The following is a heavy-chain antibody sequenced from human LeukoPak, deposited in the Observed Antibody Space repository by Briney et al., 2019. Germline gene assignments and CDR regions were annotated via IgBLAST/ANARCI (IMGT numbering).Heavy chain of an antibody. CDR3: AREPPSHTYYDFWSGYYSFFDY. CDR1: GFTFDDYA. Sequence: GGSLRLSCAASGFTFDDYAIHWVRQAPGKGLEWVSGISWNSKNIVYADSVKGRFTISRDNAKNSLYLQMNSLRAEDTAVYYCAREPPSHTYYDFWSGYYSFFDYWGQGTLVTVSS. D-gene: IGHD3-3*01. J-gene: IGHJ4*02. V-gene: IGHV3-9*01. CDR2: ISWNSKNI.